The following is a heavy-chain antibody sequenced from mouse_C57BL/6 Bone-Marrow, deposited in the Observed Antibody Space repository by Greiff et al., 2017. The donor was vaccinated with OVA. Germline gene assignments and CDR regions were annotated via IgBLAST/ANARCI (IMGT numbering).Heavy chain of an antibody. V-gene: IGHV5-6*01. J-gene: IGHJ4*01. Sequence: EVKLMESGGDLVKPGGSLKLSCAASGFTFSSYGMSWVRQTPDKRLEWVATISSGGSYTYYPDSVKGRITIARDNAKNTLYLQMSSLKSEDTAMYYCARQDPYYAMDYWGQGTSVTVSS. CDR1: GFTFSSYG. CDR3: ARQDPYYAMDY. CDR2: ISSGGSYT.